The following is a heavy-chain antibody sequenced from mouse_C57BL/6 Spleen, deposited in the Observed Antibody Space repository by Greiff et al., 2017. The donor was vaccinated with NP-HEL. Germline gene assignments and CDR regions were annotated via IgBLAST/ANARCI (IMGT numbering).Heavy chain of an antibody. J-gene: IGHJ4*01. CDR3: AREITTVVATRYAMDY. D-gene: IGHD1-1*01. CDR2: INPNNGGT. CDR1: GYTFTDYY. Sequence: VQLQQSGPELVKPGASVKISCKASGYTFTDYYMNWVKQSHGKSLEWIGDINPNNGGTSYNQKFKGKATLTVDKSSSTAYMELRSLTSEDSAVYYCAREITTVVATRYAMDYWGQGTSVTVSS. V-gene: IGHV1-26*01.